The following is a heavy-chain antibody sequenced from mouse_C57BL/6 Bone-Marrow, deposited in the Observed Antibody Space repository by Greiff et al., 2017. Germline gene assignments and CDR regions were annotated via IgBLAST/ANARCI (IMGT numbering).Heavy chain of an antibody. D-gene: IGHD4-1*01. CDR2: LSSGGSYT. J-gene: IGHJ4*01. Sequence: DVKLVESGGDLVKPGGSLKLSCAASGFTFSSYGMSWVRQTPDKRLAWVATLSSGGSYTYYPASVQGRFTISRDNAKNTPYLQMSSRKSEDTAMYYCAREELGRGYYAMDYWGQGTSVTVSS. CDR3: AREELGRGYYAMDY. CDR1: GFTFSSYG. V-gene: IGHV5-6*02.